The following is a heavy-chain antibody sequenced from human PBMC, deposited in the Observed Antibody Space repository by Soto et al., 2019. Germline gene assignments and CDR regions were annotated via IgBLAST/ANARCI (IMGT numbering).Heavy chain of an antibody. Sequence: QVQLVQSGAEVKKPGSSVKVSCKASGGTFSSYAISWVRQAPGQGLEWMGGIIPIFGTANYAQKFQGRVTITADESTRTAYMELSSLRSEDTAVYYCARFSGIAVAGTLDYWGQGTLVTVSS. CDR2: IIPIFGTA. D-gene: IGHD6-19*01. J-gene: IGHJ4*02. CDR1: GGTFSSYA. CDR3: ARFSGIAVAGTLDY. V-gene: IGHV1-69*12.